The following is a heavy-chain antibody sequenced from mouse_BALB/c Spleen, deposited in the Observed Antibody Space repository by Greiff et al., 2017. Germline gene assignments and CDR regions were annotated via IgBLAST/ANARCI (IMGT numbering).Heavy chain of an antibody. CDR1: GYSITSDYA. J-gene: IGHJ3*01. CDR3: ARGAGYVPFAY. CDR2: ISYSGST. V-gene: IGHV3-2*02. D-gene: IGHD2-2*01. Sequence: VQLQESGPGLVKPSQSLSLTCTVTGYSITSDYAWNWIRQFPGNKLEWMGYISYSGSTSYNPSLKSRISITRDTSKNQFFLQLNSVTTEDTATYYCARGAGYVPFAYWGQGTLVTVSA.